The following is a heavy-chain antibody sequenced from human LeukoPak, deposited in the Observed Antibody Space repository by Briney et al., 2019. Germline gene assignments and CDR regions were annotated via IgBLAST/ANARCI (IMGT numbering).Heavy chain of an antibody. D-gene: IGHD3-3*01. CDR1: GGSISSYY. Sequence: KASETLSLTCTVSGGSISSYYWSWIRQPPGKGLEWIGYIYYSGSTNYNPSLKSRVTISVDTSKNQFSLKLSSVTAADTAVYYCARRDYDFWYMDVWGKGTTVTVSS. V-gene: IGHV4-59*08. CDR2: IYYSGST. CDR3: ARRDYDFWYMDV. J-gene: IGHJ6*03.